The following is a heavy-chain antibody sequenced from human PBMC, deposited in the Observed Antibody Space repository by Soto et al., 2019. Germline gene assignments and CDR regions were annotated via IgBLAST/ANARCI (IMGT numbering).Heavy chain of an antibody. Sequence: GGSLRLSCAASGLTFSSYGVHWVRKEPGKGLEWVAVISYDGSNKYYADSVKGRFTISRDNSKNTLYLQMNSLRAEDTAVYYCAKDSDSSGWYDSWYYFDYWGQGTLVTVSS. D-gene: IGHD6-19*01. V-gene: IGHV3-30*18. CDR3: AKDSDSSGWYDSWYYFDY. J-gene: IGHJ4*02. CDR2: ISYDGSNK. CDR1: GLTFSSYG.